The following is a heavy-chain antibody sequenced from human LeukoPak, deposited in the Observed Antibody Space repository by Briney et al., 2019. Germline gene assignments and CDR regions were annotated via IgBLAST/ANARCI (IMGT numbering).Heavy chain of an antibody. CDR3: ARSSGYSSSPVSSFAFDI. CDR2: IYYSGST. D-gene: IGHD6-13*01. CDR1: GGSISSGDYY. J-gene: IGHJ3*02. V-gene: IGHV4-30-4*08. Sequence: SETLSLTCTVSGGSISSGDYYWSWIRQPPGKGLEWIGYIYYSGSTYYNPSLKSRVTISVDTSKNQFSLKLSSVTAADTAVYYCARSSGYSSSPVSSFAFDIWGQGTMVTVSS.